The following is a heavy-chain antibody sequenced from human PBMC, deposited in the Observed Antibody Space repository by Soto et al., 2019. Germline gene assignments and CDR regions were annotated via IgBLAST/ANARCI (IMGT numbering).Heavy chain of an antibody. V-gene: IGHV4-34*01. Sequence: SSETLSLTCAVYGGSFRGYYWSWIRQPPGKGLEWIGEINHSGSTNYNPSLKSRVTISVDTSKNQFSLKLSSVTAADTAVYYCATGPLFCSGGSCYSSYYYMDAGDQGTTVTVSS. D-gene: IGHD2-15*01. J-gene: IGHJ6*03. CDR2: INHSGST. CDR3: ATGPLFCSGGSCYSSYYYMDA. CDR1: GGSFRGYY.